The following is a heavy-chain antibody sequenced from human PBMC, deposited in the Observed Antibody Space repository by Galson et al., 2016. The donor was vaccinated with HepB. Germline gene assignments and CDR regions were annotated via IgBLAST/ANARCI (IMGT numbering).Heavy chain of an antibody. J-gene: IGHJ4*02. V-gene: IGHV5-10-1*01. CDR3: AIFYFDSGSYSNPDY. CDR2: IDPSDSYT. CDR1: TVNFIRYW. Sequence: QSGAEVTKPGESLRISCQGSTVNFIRYWISWVRQMPGKGLEWMGRIDPSDSYTKYSPSFQGHVTISLDNSISTAYLQWSSLKASDTAMYYCAIFYFDSGSYSNPDYWGQGTLVTVSS. D-gene: IGHD3-10*01.